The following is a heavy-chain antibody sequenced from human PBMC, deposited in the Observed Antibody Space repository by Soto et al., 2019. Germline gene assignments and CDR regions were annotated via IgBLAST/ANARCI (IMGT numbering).Heavy chain of an antibody. CDR3: ARGESGYDLVYYYYYMDV. D-gene: IGHD5-12*01. Sequence: GALRLSCAASGFTFSTYAMSWVRQAPGKGLEWVSAISGSGGSIYYADSVKGRFTISRDNAKNSLYLQMNSLRAEDTAVYYFARGESGYDLVYYYYYMDVWGKGTTVTVSS. J-gene: IGHJ6*03. CDR1: GFTFSTYA. V-gene: IGHV3-23*01. CDR2: ISGSGGSI.